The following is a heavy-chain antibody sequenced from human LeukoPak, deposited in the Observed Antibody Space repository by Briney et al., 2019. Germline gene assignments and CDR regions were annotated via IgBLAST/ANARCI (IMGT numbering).Heavy chain of an antibody. CDR1: GGTFSSYT. V-gene: IGHV1-69*04. CDR2: IIPILGIA. D-gene: IGHD3-9*01. CDR3: ARDADILTGYYTGNFDY. J-gene: IGHJ4*02. Sequence: ASVKVSCKASGGTFSSYTISWVRQAPGQGLEWMGRIIPILGIANYAQKFQGRVTITADKSTSTAYIELSSLRSEDTAVYYCARDADILTGYYTGNFDYWGQGTLVTVSS.